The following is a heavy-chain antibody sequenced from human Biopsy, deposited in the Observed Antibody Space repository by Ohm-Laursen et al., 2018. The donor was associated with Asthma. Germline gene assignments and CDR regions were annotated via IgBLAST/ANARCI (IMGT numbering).Heavy chain of an antibody. CDR3: ARAVDYSHYYGIDV. Sequence: ASVTAACPTSGYTFNSAGITWVRQAPGQGLEWLGWISVYNGNTKVAQKLQDRLTMITDTSTSRAYMELRSLRSDHTAVYFCARAVDYSHYYGIDVWGQGTTVTVS. CDR2: ISVYNGNT. CDR1: GYTFNSAG. D-gene: IGHD3-10*01. J-gene: IGHJ6*02. V-gene: IGHV1-18*01.